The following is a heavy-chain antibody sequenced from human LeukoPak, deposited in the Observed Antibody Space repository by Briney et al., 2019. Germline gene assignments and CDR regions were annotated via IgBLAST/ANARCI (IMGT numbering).Heavy chain of an antibody. CDR2: IYYSGST. Sequence: SETLSLTCTVSGGSISSGGYYWSWIRQHPGKGLEWIGYIYYSGSTYYNPSLKSRVPISVDTSKNQFSLKLSSVTAADTAVYYCGSGSLPGGGRYYFDYWGQGTLVTVSS. CDR1: GGSISSGGYY. V-gene: IGHV4-31*03. D-gene: IGHD3-10*01. CDR3: GSGSLPGGGRYYFDY. J-gene: IGHJ4*02.